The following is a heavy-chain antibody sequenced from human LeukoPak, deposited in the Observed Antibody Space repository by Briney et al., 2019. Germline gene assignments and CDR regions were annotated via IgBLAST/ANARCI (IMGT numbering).Heavy chain of an antibody. Sequence: SCKASGGTFSSYAMHWVRQAPGKGLEWVAVISYDGSNKYYADSVKGRFTISRDNSKNTLYLQMNSLRAEDTAVYYCARDPGDSSGWYGYFQHWGQGTLVTVSS. V-gene: IGHV3-30-3*01. CDR2: ISYDGSNK. D-gene: IGHD6-19*01. J-gene: IGHJ1*01. CDR3: ARDPGDSSGWYGYFQH. CDR1: GGTFSSYA.